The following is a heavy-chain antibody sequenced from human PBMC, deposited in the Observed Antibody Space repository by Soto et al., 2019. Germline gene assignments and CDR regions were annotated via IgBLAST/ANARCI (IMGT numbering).Heavy chain of an antibody. Sequence: SETLSLTCAVSGGSISSGGYSWSWIRQPPGKGLEWIGYIYHSGSTYYNPSLKSRVTISVDRSKNQFSLKLSSVTAADTAVYYCVRSGEWFQEDYWGQGTLVTVSS. CDR1: GGSISSGGYS. CDR2: IYHSGST. CDR3: VRSGEWFQEDY. D-gene: IGHD3-3*01. V-gene: IGHV4-30-2*01. J-gene: IGHJ4*02.